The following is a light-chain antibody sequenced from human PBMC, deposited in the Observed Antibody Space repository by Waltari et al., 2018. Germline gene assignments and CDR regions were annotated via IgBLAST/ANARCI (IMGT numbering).Light chain of an antibody. CDR1: QSVTGF. CDR2: EAS. J-gene: IGKJ5*01. Sequence: DIQMTQSPSSLSASVGDRVTISCRASQSVTGFLNWDQQKPGKAPKLLIYEASRLHSGVPSLFSGSQSGTDFTLTISFLQPEDFATYYCQQSDTNPIAFGQGTRLEIK. V-gene: IGKV1-39*01. CDR3: QQSDTNPIA.